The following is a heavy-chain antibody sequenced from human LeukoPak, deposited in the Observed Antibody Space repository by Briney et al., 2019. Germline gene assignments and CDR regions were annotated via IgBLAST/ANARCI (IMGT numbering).Heavy chain of an antibody. J-gene: IGHJ4*02. CDR2: ISGSGAST. V-gene: IGHV3-23*01. CDR1: GFTFSTNA. CDR3: AKDVGKWESLHFFDY. Sequence: GGSLRLSCLTSGFTFSTNAMSWVRQAPGKGLEWISGISGSGASTYYADSVTGRFTISRDNSRNTLYLQMNSLRGDDTAVYYCAKDVGKWESLHFFDYWGQGTLVTVSS. D-gene: IGHD1-26*01.